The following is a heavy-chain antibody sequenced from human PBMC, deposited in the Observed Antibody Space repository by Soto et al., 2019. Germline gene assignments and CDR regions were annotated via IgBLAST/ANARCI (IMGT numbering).Heavy chain of an antibody. CDR3: ARGVGSGSYYNQYNWFDP. Sequence: ASVKVSCKASGYTFTNYAMHWVRQAPGQRLEWMGWINAGNGNTKYSQKFQGRVTITRDTSTSTAYMELRSLSSDVTAVYYCARGVGSGSYYNQYNWFDPWGQGTLVTVSS. J-gene: IGHJ5*02. V-gene: IGHV1-3*01. CDR1: GYTFTNYA. CDR2: INAGNGNT. D-gene: IGHD3-10*01.